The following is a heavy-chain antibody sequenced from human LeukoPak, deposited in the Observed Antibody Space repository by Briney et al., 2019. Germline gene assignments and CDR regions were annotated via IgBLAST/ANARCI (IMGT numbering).Heavy chain of an antibody. CDR2: ISAYNGNT. V-gene: IGHV1-18*01. Sequence: GASVKVSCKASGYTFTSYGISWVRQAPGQGLEWMGWISAYNGNTNYAQKLQGRVTMTTDTSTSTAYMELRSLRSDDTAVYYCARGSGLRYFDWLFDYRGQGTLVTVSS. D-gene: IGHD3-9*01. CDR3: ARGSGLRYFDWLFDY. CDR1: GYTFTSYG. J-gene: IGHJ4*02.